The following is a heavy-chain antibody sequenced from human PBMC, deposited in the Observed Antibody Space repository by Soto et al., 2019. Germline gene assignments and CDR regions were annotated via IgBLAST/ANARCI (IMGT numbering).Heavy chain of an antibody. J-gene: IGHJ4*02. V-gene: IGHV1-18*01. CDR1: GYTFTSYG. CDR3: AGDLPGPPFY. CDR2: ISAYNGNT. D-gene: IGHD3-16*01. Sequence: QVQLVQSGAEVKKPGASVKVSCKASGYTFTSYGISWVRQAPGQGLEWMGWISAYNGNTNYAQKLQGRVTMTTDTPTSTAYRELRGRGSDDGPVYYWAGDLPGPPFYGGQGPLAPVPP.